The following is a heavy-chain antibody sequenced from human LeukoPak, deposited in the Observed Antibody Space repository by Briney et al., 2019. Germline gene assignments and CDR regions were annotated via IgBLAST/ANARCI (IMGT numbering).Heavy chain of an antibody. D-gene: IGHD6-19*01. J-gene: IGHJ4*02. Sequence: PGGSLRLSCAASGFTFSSYAMTWVRQAPGKGLEWVSTIGDSGVSTYYADSVKGRFTISRDSSKNTLYLQMNSLTAEDTAVYYCATGSGSYYDSWGQGTRVTVSS. CDR1: GFTFSSYA. CDR2: IGDSGVST. V-gene: IGHV3-23*01. CDR3: ATGSGSYYDS.